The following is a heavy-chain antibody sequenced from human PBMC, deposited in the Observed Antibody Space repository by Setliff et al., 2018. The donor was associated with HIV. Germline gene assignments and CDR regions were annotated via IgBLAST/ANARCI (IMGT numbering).Heavy chain of an antibody. Sequence: PGESLTISCAASGYTFNDYAMSWVRQAPGKGLEWVSTIAGNAINTYHADSVKGRFTISRDNSKNTLSLQMSSLRAEDTAVYFCAKGFYYDTGDGRVRAFDIWGQGTMVTVSS. CDR2: IAGNAINT. D-gene: IGHD3-22*01. CDR1: GYTFNDYA. J-gene: IGHJ3*02. CDR3: AKGFYYDTGDGRVRAFDI. V-gene: IGHV3-23*01.